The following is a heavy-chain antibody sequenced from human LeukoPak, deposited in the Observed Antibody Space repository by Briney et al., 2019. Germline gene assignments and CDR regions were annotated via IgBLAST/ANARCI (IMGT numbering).Heavy chain of an antibody. CDR3: AKDEDPYYYGSGACDY. J-gene: IGHJ4*02. CDR2: IRYDGSNK. D-gene: IGHD3-10*01. Sequence: PGGSLRLSCAASGFTFSSYGIHWVRQAPGKGLEWVAFIRYDGSNKYYADSVKGRFTISRDNSKNTLYLQMNSLRAEDTAVYYCAKDEDPYYYGSGACDYWGQGTLVTVSS. CDR1: GFTFSSYG. V-gene: IGHV3-30*02.